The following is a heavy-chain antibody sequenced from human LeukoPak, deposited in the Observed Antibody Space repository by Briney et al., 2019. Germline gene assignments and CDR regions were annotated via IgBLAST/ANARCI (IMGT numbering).Heavy chain of an antibody. CDR2: IIPIFGTA. Sequence: SXXAISXXXQAPGQGLEWMGGIIPIFGTANYAQKFQGRVTITTDESTSTAYMELSSLRSEDTAVYYCARDRVSYYYDSSGYLVGAFDIWGQGTMVTVSS. V-gene: IGHV1-69*05. CDR1: SXXA. CDR3: ARDRVSYYYDSSGYLVGAFDI. J-gene: IGHJ3*02. D-gene: IGHD3-22*01.